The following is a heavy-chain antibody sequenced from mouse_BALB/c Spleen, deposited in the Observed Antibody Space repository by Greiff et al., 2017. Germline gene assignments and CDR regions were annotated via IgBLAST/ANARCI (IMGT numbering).Heavy chain of an antibody. Sequence: EVQLQQSGPELVKPGASVKMSCKASGYTFTSYVMHWVKQKPGQGLEWIGYINPYNDGTKYNEKFKGKATLTSDKSSSTAYMELSSLTSEDSAVYYCARVGELSWFAYWGQGTLVTVSA. CDR2: INPYNDGT. CDR1: GYTFTSYV. J-gene: IGHJ3*01. D-gene: IGHD3-3*01. V-gene: IGHV1-14*01. CDR3: ARVGELSWFAY.